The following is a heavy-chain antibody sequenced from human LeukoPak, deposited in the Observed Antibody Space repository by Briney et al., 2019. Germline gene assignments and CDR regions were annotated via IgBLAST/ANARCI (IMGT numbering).Heavy chain of an antibody. D-gene: IGHD4-11*01. CDR3: AKADYSNKGGAFHV. Sequence: GGSLRLSCAASGFTFHASSMRWVRQGPGKGLEWVSLISGDGGTTYYADSVKGRFTISRDNSKNSLYLQMNSLTTEDTALYYCAKADYSNKGGAFHVWGQGTMVTVSS. CDR2: ISGDGGTT. CDR1: GFTFHASS. V-gene: IGHV3-43*02. J-gene: IGHJ3*01.